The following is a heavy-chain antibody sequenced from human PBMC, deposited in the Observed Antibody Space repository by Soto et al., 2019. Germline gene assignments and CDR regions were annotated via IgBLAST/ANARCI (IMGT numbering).Heavy chain of an antibody. CDR2: IYSGGST. V-gene: IGHV3-66*01. J-gene: IGHJ4*02. Sequence: PGGSLRLSCAASGFTVSSNYMSWVRQAPGKGLEWVSVIYSGGSTYYADSVKGRFTISRDNSKNTLYLQMNSLRAEDTAVYYCARGPITVTTMSGDYWGQGTLVTAPQ. D-gene: IGHD4-17*01. CDR1: GFTVSSNY. CDR3: ARGPITVTTMSGDY.